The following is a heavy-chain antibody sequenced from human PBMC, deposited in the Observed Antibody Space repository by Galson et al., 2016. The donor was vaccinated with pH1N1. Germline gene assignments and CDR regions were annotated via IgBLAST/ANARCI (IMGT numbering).Heavy chain of an antibody. CDR2: IFHSGST. J-gene: IGHJ3*02. CDR3: ASSIPVTALDAFDI. CDR1: GYSIISGYY. V-gene: IGHV4-38-2*01. D-gene: IGHD2-21*02. Sequence: LSLTCAVSGYSIISGYYWGWVRQPPGKGLEWIGSIFHSGSTYYNPSLKSRVTISVDTSRNQFSLTLSSVTAADTALYYCASSIPVTALDAFDIWGQGTMVTVSS.